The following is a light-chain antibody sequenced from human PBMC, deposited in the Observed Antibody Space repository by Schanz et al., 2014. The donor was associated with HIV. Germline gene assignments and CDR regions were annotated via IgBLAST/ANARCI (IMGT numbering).Light chain of an antibody. J-gene: IGKJ1*01. CDR1: QSINSNF. V-gene: IGKV3-20*01. CDR3: QQYGSSPWT. CDR2: GAS. Sequence: EIVLTQSPGTLSVSPGERATLSCSASQSINSNFLGWYQQKLGQAPRLVIFGASNRATGIPDRFSGSGSGTDFTLTISRLEPEDFAVYYCQQYGSSPWTFGQGTKVEIK.